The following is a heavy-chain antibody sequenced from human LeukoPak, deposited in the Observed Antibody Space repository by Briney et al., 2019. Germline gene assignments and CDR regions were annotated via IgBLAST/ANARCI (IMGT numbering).Heavy chain of an antibody. J-gene: IGHJ4*02. CDR2: IIPIFGTA. CDR3: ARDVGSSSFFGYFDY. D-gene: IGHD6-6*01. V-gene: IGHV1-69*05. Sequence: SVKVSCKASGGTFSSYAISWVRQAPGQGLEWMGGIIPIFGTANYAQKFQGRVTITTDESTSTAYMELSSLRSEDTAVYYCARDVGSSSFFGYFDYWGQGTLVTVSS. CDR1: GGTFSSYA.